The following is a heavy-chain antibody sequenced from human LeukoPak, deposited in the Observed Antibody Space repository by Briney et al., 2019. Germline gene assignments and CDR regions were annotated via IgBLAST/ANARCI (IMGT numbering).Heavy chain of an antibody. Sequence: PSETLSLTCAVSGGSISSSNWWSWVRQPPGKGLEWIGEIYHSGSTNYNPSLKSRVTISVDKSKNQFSLKLSSVTAADTAVYYCASSYVDIVATTLYYWGQGTLVTVS. D-gene: IGHD5-12*01. V-gene: IGHV4-4*02. CDR2: IYHSGST. CDR3: ASSYVDIVATTLYY. CDR1: GGSISSSNW. J-gene: IGHJ4*02.